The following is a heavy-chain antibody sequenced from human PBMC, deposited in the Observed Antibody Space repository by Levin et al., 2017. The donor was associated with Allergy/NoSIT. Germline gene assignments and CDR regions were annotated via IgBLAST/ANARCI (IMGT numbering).Heavy chain of an antibody. Sequence: SVKVSCKASGGTFSSYAISWVRQAPGQGLEWMGRTIPILGIANYAQKFQGRVTITADKSTSTAYMELSSLRSEDTAVYYCARDFYYSGPGVFGETPDYYFDYWGQGTLVTVSS. J-gene: IGHJ4*02. V-gene: IGHV1-69*04. CDR3: ARDFYYSGPGVFGETPDYYFDY. CDR1: GGTFSSYA. CDR2: TIPILGIA. D-gene: IGHD3-10*02.